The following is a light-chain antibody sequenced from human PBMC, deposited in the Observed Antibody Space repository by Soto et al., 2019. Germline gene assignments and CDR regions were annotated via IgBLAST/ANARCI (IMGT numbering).Light chain of an antibody. V-gene: IGLV2-23*01. CDR1: SSDVGSYNL. J-gene: IGLJ1*01. CDR2: EGS. Sequence: QSVLTQPASVSGSDGQSITISCTGTSSDVGSYNLVSWYQQHPGKAPKLMIYEGSKRPSGVSARFSGSKSGNTASLTISGLQAEDEADYYCCSYAGSSTFVFGAGTRSPS. CDR3: CSYAGSSTFV.